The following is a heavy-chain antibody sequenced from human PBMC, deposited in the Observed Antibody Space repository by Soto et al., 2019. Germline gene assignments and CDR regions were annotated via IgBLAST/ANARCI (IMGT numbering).Heavy chain of an antibody. D-gene: IGHD3-10*01. Sequence: GGSLRLSCAASGFTFSSYWMSWVRQAPGKGLEWVANIKQDGSEKYYVDPVKGRFTISRDNAKNSLYLQMNSLRAEDTDVYYCARDGEVGGSGSGGWDVWGQGTTVTVSS. V-gene: IGHV3-7*01. J-gene: IGHJ6*02. CDR1: GFTFSSYW. CDR2: IKQDGSEK. CDR3: ARDGEVGGSGSGGWDV.